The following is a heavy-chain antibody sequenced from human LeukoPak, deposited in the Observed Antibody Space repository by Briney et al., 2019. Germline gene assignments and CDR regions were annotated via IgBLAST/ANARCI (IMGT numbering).Heavy chain of an antibody. J-gene: IGHJ4*02. CDR3: AKPSLPYGDHLYYFDY. CDR2: ISFDGSNK. Sequence: PGRSLRLSCAASGFTFSSYGMHWVRQAPGKGLEWVAVISFDGSNKYYADSVKGRFTISRDNSKNTLYLQMNSLRAEDTAVYYCAKPSLPYGDHLYYFDYWGQGTLVTVSS. V-gene: IGHV3-30*18. D-gene: IGHD4-17*01. CDR1: GFTFSSYG.